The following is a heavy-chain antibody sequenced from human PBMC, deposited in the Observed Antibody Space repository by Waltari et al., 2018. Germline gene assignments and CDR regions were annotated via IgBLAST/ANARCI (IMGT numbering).Heavy chain of an antibody. J-gene: IGHJ3*02. CDR2: IYTSGST. D-gene: IGHD4-17*01. CDR1: GGSLSSYY. Sequence: QVQLQESGPGLVKPSATLSLTCTVSGGSLSSYYWSWIRQPAGQGLEWIGRIYTSGSTNYNPSLKSRVTMSVDTSKNQFSLKLSSVTAADTAVYYCARDLYGWDYGDSGDAFDIWGQGTMVTVSS. V-gene: IGHV4-4*07. CDR3: ARDLYGWDYGDSGDAFDI.